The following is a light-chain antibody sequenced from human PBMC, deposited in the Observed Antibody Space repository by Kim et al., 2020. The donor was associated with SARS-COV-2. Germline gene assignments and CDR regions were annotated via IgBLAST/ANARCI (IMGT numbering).Light chain of an antibody. J-gene: IGLJ1*01. CDR3: CSYAGSSTYV. Sequence: GQSIPISCTGTSSDGESYNLVAWYQQHTGKAPKLMIYEVSKRHSGVSNRFSGSKSGNTASLTISGLQAEDEADYYCCSYAGSSTYVFVTGTKVTVL. CDR2: EVS. V-gene: IGLV2-23*02. CDR1: SSDGESYNL.